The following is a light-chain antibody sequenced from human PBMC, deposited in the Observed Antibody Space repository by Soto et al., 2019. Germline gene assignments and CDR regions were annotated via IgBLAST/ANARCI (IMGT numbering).Light chain of an antibody. J-gene: IGLJ1*01. Sequence: QSVLTQPASVSGSPGQSITISCTGNSSDVGAYNYVSWYQQHPGKAPKLMIYDVSNRPSGVSNRFSGSKSGNTASLTISGLQAEDEADYYCSSHTRRNTRVFGTGTKVTVL. CDR2: DVS. CDR3: SSHTRRNTRV. CDR1: SSDVGAYNY. V-gene: IGLV2-14*01.